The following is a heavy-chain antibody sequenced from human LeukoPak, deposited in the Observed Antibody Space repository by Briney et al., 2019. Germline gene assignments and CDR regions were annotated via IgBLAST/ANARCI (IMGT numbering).Heavy chain of an antibody. D-gene: IGHD2-8*01. V-gene: IGHV1-18*01. J-gene: IGHJ6*03. CDR3: ATGGDIVLMVYASYPPHYYYYMDV. CDR1: GYTFTSYG. Sequence: ASVKVSCKASGYTFTSYGISWVRQAPGQGLEWMGWISAYNGNTNYAQKLQGRVTITADKSTSTAYMELSSLRSKDTAVYYCATGGDIVLMVYASYPPHYYYYMDVWGKGTTVTVSS. CDR2: ISAYNGNT.